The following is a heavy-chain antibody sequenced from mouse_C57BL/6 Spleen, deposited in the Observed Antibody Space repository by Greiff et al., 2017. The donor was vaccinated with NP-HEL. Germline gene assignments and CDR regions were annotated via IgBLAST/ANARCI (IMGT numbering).Heavy chain of an antibody. J-gene: IGHJ3*01. V-gene: IGHV1-7*01. Sequence: QVHVKQSGAELAKPGASVKLSCKASGYTFTSYWMHWVKQRPGQGLEWIGYINPSSGYTKYNQKFKDKATLTADKSSSTAYMQLSSLTYEDSAVYYCARSSYDYDGWFAYWGQGTLVTVSA. CDR3: ARSSYDYDGWFAY. D-gene: IGHD2-4*01. CDR1: GYTFTSYW. CDR2: INPSSGYT.